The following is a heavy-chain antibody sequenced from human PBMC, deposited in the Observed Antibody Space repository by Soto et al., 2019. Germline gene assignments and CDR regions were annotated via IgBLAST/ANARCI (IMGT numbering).Heavy chain of an antibody. Sequence: GGSLRLSCAASGFTVSSNYMSWVRQAPGKGLEWVSVIYSGGSTYYADSVKGRFTISRHNSKNTLYLQMNSLRAEDTAVYYCARDHITMVRGVIMPAGWFDPWGQGTLVTVSS. J-gene: IGHJ5*02. CDR2: IYSGGST. CDR1: GFTVSSNY. D-gene: IGHD3-10*01. V-gene: IGHV3-53*04. CDR3: ARDHITMVRGVIMPAGWFDP.